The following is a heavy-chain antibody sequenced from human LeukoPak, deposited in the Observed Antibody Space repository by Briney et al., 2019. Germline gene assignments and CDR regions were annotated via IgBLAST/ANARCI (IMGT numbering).Heavy chain of an antibody. CDR3: ARGLVAVAGATIY. J-gene: IGHJ4*02. CDR1: GYTFTSYD. V-gene: IGHV1-8*01. CDR2: MNPNSGNT. Sequence: ASVRVSCKASGYTFTSYDINWVRQATGQGLEWMGWMNPNSGNTGYAQKFQGRVTMTRNPSISTAYMDLSSLRSEDTAVYYCARGLVAVAGATIYWGQGTLVTVSS. D-gene: IGHD6-19*01.